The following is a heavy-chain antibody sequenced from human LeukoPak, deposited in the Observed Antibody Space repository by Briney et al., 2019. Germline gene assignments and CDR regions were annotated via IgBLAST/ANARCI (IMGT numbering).Heavy chain of an antibody. Sequence: PGRSLRLSCAASGFTFSSYAMHWVRQAPGKGLEWVAVISYDGSNKYYADSVKGRFTISRDNSKNTLYLQMNSLRAEDTAVYYCAREAYDILTGWAMGQFDYWGQGTLVTVSS. J-gene: IGHJ4*02. CDR2: ISYDGSNK. CDR1: GFTFSSYA. V-gene: IGHV3-30*04. CDR3: AREAYDILTGWAMGQFDY. D-gene: IGHD3-9*01.